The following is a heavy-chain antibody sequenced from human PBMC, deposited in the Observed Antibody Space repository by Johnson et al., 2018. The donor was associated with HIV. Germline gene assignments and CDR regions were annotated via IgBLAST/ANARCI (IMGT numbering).Heavy chain of an antibody. D-gene: IGHD3-22*01. CDR3: AGDPHYYDSSGYLGRAFDI. Sequence: QVQLVESGGGLVKPGGSLRLSCAASGFTFDDYGMSWVRQAPGKGLEWVAVVLYDGGKKYYLESVQGRFNISRDNSKNTLHLQMNSLRAEDTAVYYCAGDPHYYDSSGYLGRAFDIWGQGTMVTVSS. CDR1: GFTFDDYG. V-gene: IGHV3-30*03. J-gene: IGHJ3*02. CDR2: VLYDGGKK.